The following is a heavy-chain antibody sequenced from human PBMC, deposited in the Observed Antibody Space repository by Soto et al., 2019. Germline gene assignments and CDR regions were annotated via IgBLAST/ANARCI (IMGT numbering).Heavy chain of an antibody. CDR2: INPNSGGT. V-gene: IGHV1-2*04. CDR1: GYTFTGYY. CDR3: AREYYDFWSGYLHEIGY. J-gene: IGHJ4*02. Sequence: ASVKVSCKASGYTFTGYYMHWVRQAPGQGLEWMGWINPNSGGTNYAQKFQGWVTMTRDTSISTAYMELSRLRSDDTAVYYCAREYYDFWSGYLHEIGYWGQGTLVTVSS. D-gene: IGHD3-3*01.